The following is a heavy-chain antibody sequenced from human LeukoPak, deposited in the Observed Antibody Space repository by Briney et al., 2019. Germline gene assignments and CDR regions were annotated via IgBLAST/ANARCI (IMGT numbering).Heavy chain of an antibody. CDR2: MNPNSGNT. J-gene: IGHJ6*03. V-gene: IGHV1-8*01. D-gene: IGHD6-13*01. Sequence: ASVKVSCKASGYTFTNYDINWVRQATGQGLEWMGWMNPNSGNTGYAQKFQGRVTMTRNTSISTAYMELSSLRSEDTAVYYCARNLGRSSWYAPYYYYYYYMDVWGKGTTVTISS. CDR3: ARNLGRSSWYAPYYYYYYYMDV. CDR1: GYTFTNYD.